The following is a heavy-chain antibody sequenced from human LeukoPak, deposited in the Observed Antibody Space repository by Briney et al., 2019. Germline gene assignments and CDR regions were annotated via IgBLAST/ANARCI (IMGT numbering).Heavy chain of an antibody. CDR1: GFTVSSNY. CDR3: ARDLGVPAAMALDY. Sequence: GGSLRLSCAASGFTVSSNYMSWVGQAPGKGLEWVSVIYSGGSTYYADSVKGRFTISRDNSKNTLYLQMNSLRAEDTAVYYCARDLGVPAAMALDYWGQGTLVTVSS. J-gene: IGHJ4*02. D-gene: IGHD2-2*01. V-gene: IGHV3-53*01. CDR2: IYSGGST.